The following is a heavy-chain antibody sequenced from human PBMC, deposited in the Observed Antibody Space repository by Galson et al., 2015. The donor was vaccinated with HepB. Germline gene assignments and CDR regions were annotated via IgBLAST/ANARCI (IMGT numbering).Heavy chain of an antibody. Sequence: FLRLSCAASGFTFTRYVMSWVRQAPGKGLQWVSTIGTSGTTAYYADSVKGRFTISRDNSRNALYLQLNGLRAEDTAIYYCAKAPTKYSDSEGWGQGALVTVSS. CDR2: IGTSGTTA. J-gene: IGHJ4*02. D-gene: IGHD4-11*01. V-gene: IGHV3-23*01. CDR3: AKAPTKYSDSEG. CDR1: GFTFTRYV.